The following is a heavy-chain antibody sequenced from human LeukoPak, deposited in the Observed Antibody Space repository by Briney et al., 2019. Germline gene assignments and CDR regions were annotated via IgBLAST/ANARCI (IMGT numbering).Heavy chain of an antibody. J-gene: IGHJ5*02. V-gene: IGHV5-51*01. Sequence: GESLKISCKGSGYSFTSYWIGWVRQMPGKGLEWLGIIYPGDSDTRYSPSFQGQVTISADKSISTAYLQWSSLKASDTAMYYCAGNPYYYDSSGQNWFDPWGQGTLVTVSS. D-gene: IGHD3-22*01. CDR1: GYSFTSYW. CDR3: AGNPYYYDSSGQNWFDP. CDR2: IYPGDSDT.